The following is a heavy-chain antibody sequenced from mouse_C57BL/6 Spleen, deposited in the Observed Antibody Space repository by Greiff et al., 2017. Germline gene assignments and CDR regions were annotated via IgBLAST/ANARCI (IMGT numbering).Heavy chain of an antibody. V-gene: IGHV1-26*01. CDR1: GYTFTDYY. CDR2: INPNNGGT. J-gene: IGHJ4*01. Sequence: VQLQPSGPELVKPGASVKISCKASGYTFTDYYMNWVKQSHGKSLEWIGDINPNNGGTSYNQKFKGKATLTVYKSSSTAYMALRSLTSEDSAVYYCALSYYYGSSPYAMDYWGQGTSVTVSS. D-gene: IGHD1-1*01. CDR3: ALSYYYGSSPYAMDY.